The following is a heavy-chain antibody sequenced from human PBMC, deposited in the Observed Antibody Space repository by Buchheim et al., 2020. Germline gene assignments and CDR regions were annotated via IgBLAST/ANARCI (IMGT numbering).Heavy chain of an antibody. CDR1: GGSISSSSYY. J-gene: IGHJ6*02. CDR2: IYYSGST. D-gene: IGHD3-10*01. Sequence: QLQLQESGPGLVKPSETLSLTCTVSGGSISSSSYYWGWIRQPPGKGLEWIGSIYYSGSTYYNPSLKSRVPNSVTPYKNQVSLKLSSVTAADTAVYYCARSPGSYYYGMDVWGQGTT. V-gene: IGHV4-39*01. CDR3: ARSPGSYYYGMDV.